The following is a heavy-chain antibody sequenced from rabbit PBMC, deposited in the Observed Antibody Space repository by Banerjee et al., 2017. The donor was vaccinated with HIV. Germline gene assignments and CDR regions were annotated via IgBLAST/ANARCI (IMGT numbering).Heavy chain of an antibody. CDR3: ARDPVNDDGYAPDL. CDR1: GFSFSSYYD. Sequence: QSLEESGGGLVKPGATLTLTCKASGFSFSSYYDMCWVRQAPGKGLEWIACIYTGSDITYYANWAKGRFTISKASSTTVTLQMTSLTVADTATYFCARDPVNDDGYAPDLWGPGTLVTVS. D-gene: IGHD6-1*01. V-gene: IGHV1S40*01. CDR2: IYTGSDIT. J-gene: IGHJ6*01.